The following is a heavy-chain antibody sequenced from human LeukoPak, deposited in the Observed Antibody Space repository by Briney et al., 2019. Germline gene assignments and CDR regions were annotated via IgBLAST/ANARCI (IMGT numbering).Heavy chain of an antibody. CDR2: IYYSGST. CDR1: GGSISSSSYY. J-gene: IGHJ4*02. V-gene: IGHV4-39*01. Sequence: SETLSLTCTVSGGSISSSSYYWGWIRQPPGKGLEWNGSIYYSGSTYYNPSLKSRVTISVDTSKNQFSLKLSSVTAADTAVYYCARPAHYGSGSSPLDYWGQGTLVTVSS. CDR3: ARPAHYGSGSSPLDY. D-gene: IGHD3-10*01.